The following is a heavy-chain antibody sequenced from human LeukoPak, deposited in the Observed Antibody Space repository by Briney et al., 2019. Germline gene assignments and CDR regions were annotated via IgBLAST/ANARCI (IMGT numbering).Heavy chain of an antibody. D-gene: IGHD3-3*01. CDR1: GYSFSSHN. J-gene: IGHJ6*02. V-gene: IGHV1-3*01. CDR3: ARDRSTPRDFWSGYSNYYYYYGMDV. CDR2: FNAGNGNT. Sequence: GASVKVSCKAPGYSFSSHNMHWVRQAPGQRLEWMGWFNAGNGNTKYSQKFQGRVTITRDTSASTAYMELSSLRSEDTAVYYCARDRSTPRDFWSGYSNYYYYYGMDVWGQGTTVTVSS.